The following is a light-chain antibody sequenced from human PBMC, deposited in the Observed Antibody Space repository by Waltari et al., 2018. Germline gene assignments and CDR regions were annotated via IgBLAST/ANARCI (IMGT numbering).Light chain of an antibody. CDR1: RSVSHTD. J-gene: IGKJ3*01. CDR2: VTS. Sequence: EIVLTQSPGTLSLSPGERATLSCRASRSVSHTDLAWNQQKPGQPPRLLIYVTSTRATGIPARFSGSGSGTDFTLTISSLEAEDFAVYYCQHRDHWPPDATFGPGTKVDI. V-gene: IGKV3D-20*02. CDR3: QHRDHWPPDAT.